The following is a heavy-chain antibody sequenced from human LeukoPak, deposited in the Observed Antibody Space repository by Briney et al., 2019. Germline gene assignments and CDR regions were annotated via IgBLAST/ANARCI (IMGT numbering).Heavy chain of an antibody. D-gene: IGHD5-24*01. Sequence: PSETLSLTCAVYGGSFSGYYWSWIRQPPGKGLEWIGEINHSGSTNYNPSLKSRVTISVDTSKNQFSLKLSSVTAADTAVYYCARKGRMATIRAFDIWGQGTMVTVSS. CDR3: ARKGRMATIRAFDI. CDR2: INHSGST. CDR1: GGSFSGYY. J-gene: IGHJ3*02. V-gene: IGHV4-34*01.